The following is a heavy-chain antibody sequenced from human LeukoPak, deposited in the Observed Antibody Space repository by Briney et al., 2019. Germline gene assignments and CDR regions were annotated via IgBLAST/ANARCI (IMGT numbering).Heavy chain of an antibody. V-gene: IGHV3-48*01. CDR1: EFTFSSYS. Sequence: PGGSLRLSCAASEFTFSSYSMDWVRQAPGKGLEWVSYITNSGNSKSYADSVKGRFTISRDNTKNTLYLQMNSLRAEDTAVYYCARSPSDYFDYWGQGTLVTVSS. J-gene: IGHJ4*02. CDR3: ARSPSDYFDY. CDR2: ITNSGNSK.